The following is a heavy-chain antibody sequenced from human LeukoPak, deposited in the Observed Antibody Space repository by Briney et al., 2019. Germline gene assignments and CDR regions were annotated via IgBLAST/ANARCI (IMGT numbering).Heavy chain of an antibody. J-gene: IGHJ4*02. Sequence: GGSLRLSCAASGNYCMHWVRQVPGKGLVWVSHINSDGSWTSYAGSVKGRFTISKDNAKNTVYLQMNSLRAEDTAVYYCVSFYETYWGRGTLVTVSS. CDR3: VSFYETY. D-gene: IGHD2/OR15-2a*01. V-gene: IGHV3-74*01. CDR1: GNYC. CDR2: INSDGSWT.